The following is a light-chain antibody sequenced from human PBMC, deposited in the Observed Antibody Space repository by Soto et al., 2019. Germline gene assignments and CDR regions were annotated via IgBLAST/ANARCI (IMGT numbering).Light chain of an antibody. CDR3: QQYYSNPRT. Sequence: DIFMTQSPDSLPVSLGERATINCKSSQSVLYTSNNKNYLAWYQQKPGQSPKLLIYWASTRESGVPDRFSGSGSGTDFTLTISSLQAEDVAVYYCQQYYSNPRTFGQGTKVDI. CDR1: QSVLYTSNNKNY. V-gene: IGKV4-1*01. CDR2: WAS. J-gene: IGKJ1*01.